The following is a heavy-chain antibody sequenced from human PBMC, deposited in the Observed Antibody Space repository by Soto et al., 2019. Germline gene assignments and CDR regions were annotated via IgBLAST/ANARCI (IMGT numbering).Heavy chain of an antibody. CDR1: GFTFTDHY. J-gene: IGHJ4*02. V-gene: IGHV3-23*01. D-gene: IGHD3-9*01. CDR3: ATIPYYDILTGYPYFDY. CDR2: ISGSGGST. Sequence: SGGSLRLSCVASGFTFTDHYMDWVRQAPGKGLEWVSAISGSGGSTYYADSVKGRFTISRDNSKNTLYLQMNSLRAEDTAVYYCATIPYYDILTGYPYFDYWGQGTLVTVSS.